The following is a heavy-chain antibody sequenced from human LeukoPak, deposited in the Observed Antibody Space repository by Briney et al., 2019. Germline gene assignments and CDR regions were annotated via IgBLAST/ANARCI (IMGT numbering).Heavy chain of an antibody. J-gene: IGHJ4*02. V-gene: IGHV3-30-3*01. CDR2: ISYDGSNK. CDR1: AFTFSSYA. CDR3: ARESEASDY. Sequence: PGGSLRLSCAASAFTFSSYALHWVRQAPGKGLEWVAVISYDGSNKYYADSVKGRFTISRDKSKNTLFLQMSSLRGDDTAVYYCARESEASDYWGQGTLVTVSS.